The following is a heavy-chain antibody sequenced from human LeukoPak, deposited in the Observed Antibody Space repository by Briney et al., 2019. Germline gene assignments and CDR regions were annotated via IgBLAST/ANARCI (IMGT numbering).Heavy chain of an antibody. Sequence: ASVKVSCKVSGYTLTELSMHWVRQAPGKELEWMGGFDPEDGETIYAQKFQGRVTMTEDTSTDTAYMELSSLRSEDTAVYYCATIQYYDSSGYYYHYWGQGTLVTVSS. V-gene: IGHV1-24*01. J-gene: IGHJ4*02. CDR3: ATIQYYDSSGYYYHY. CDR2: FDPEDGET. D-gene: IGHD3-22*01. CDR1: GYTLTELS.